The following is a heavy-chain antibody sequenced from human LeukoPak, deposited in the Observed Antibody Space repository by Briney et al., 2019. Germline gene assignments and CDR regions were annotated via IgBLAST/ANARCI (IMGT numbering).Heavy chain of an antibody. CDR3: AREYSGSYDY. D-gene: IGHD6-19*01. Sequence: GGSLRLSCAASGFTFSTYGMHWVRQAPGKGLEWVAVIWYDGSNEYYADSVKGRFSISRDDSKNTLLLEMNSLRAEDTGVYYCAREYSGSYDYWGQGTLVTVSS. V-gene: IGHV3-33*01. CDR2: IWYDGSNE. J-gene: IGHJ4*02. CDR1: GFTFSTYG.